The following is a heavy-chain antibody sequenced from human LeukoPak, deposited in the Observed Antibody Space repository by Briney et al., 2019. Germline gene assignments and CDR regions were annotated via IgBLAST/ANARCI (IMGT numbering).Heavy chain of an antibody. Sequence: SETLSLTCAVSGYSISSGYYWGWIRQPPGKGLEWIGSIYHSGSTYYNPSLKSRVTIPVDTSKNQFSLKLSSVTAADTAVYYCARQTRANPLMGYGSGSYLNWFDPWGQGTLVTVSS. V-gene: IGHV4-38-2*01. CDR1: GYSISSGYY. J-gene: IGHJ5*02. CDR2: IYHSGST. CDR3: ARQTRANPLMGYGSGSYLNWFDP. D-gene: IGHD3-10*01.